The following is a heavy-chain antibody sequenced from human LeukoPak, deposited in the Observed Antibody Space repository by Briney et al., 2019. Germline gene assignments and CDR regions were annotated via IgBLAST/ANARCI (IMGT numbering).Heavy chain of an antibody. V-gene: IGHV3-11*01. CDR1: GFTCSDNY. CDR2: ISSSGSTI. CDR3: ARAPGRGRYYFDY. Sequence: GGSLRLSSAASGFTCSDNYMSWIRQAQGKGLEWVSYISSSGSTIYYADSVKGRFTISRDNAKNSLYLQMNSLRAEDTAVYYCARAPGRGRYYFDYWGQGTLVTVSS. J-gene: IGHJ4*02. D-gene: IGHD3-10*01.